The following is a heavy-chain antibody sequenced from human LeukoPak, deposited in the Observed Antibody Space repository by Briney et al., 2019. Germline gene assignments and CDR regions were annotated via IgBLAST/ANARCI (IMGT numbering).Heavy chain of an antibody. V-gene: IGHV3-48*04. J-gene: IGHJ5*02. Sequence: GGSLRLSCAASGFSFSSYSMNWVRQAPGKGLEWVSYISHTGSTMSYADSVKGRFTISRDNARNSLYLQMNSLRAEDTAVYYCARDLECSSTSCYGHWFDPWGQGTLVTVSS. D-gene: IGHD2-2*01. CDR2: ISHTGSTM. CDR1: GFSFSSYS. CDR3: ARDLECSSTSCYGHWFDP.